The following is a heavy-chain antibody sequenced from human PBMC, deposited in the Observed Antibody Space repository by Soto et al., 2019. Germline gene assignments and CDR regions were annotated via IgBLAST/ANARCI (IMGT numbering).Heavy chain of an antibody. CDR3: AKLTYSSGVYHFDY. CDR2: ISGTSVST. Sequence: GGSLRLSCAASTFTFSAHAMSWVRQAPGKGLEWVSGISGTSVSTYYADSVKGRFTISRDNSKNTLYLQMNSLKVEDTAVYYCAKLTYSSGVYHFDYWGLGTLVTVYS. J-gene: IGHJ4*02. CDR1: TFTFSAHA. D-gene: IGHD3-22*01. V-gene: IGHV3-23*01.